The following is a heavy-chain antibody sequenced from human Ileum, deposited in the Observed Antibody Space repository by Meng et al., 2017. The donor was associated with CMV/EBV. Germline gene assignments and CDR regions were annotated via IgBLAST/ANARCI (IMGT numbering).Heavy chain of an antibody. CDR1: GYNFPDKY. Sequence: SCKTSGYNFPDKYIHWVRQTPGGHFEWVGRINPRSGTTTSPQAYQGRVTFTRDTSSSTAYMELHNLRSDDTAVYYCATAEVATVCLQEWGQGTLVTVSS. CDR3: ATAEVATVCLQE. V-gene: IGHV1-2*06. CDR2: INPRSGTT. J-gene: IGHJ1*01. D-gene: IGHD5-12*01.